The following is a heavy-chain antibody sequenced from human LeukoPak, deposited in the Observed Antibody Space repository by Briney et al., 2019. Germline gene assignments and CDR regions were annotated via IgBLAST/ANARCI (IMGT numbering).Heavy chain of an antibody. Sequence: SETLSLTCTVSGGSISISSYYWGWIRQPPGEGLEWIGSIYYSWSIYYNPSLKSRVTIYVETSKNKFSLKLRSVTAADTAVYYCARGMRGQYCSSTSCSLGAYYFEYWGQGTLVTVSS. J-gene: IGHJ4*02. CDR2: IYYSWSI. CDR1: GGSISISSYY. D-gene: IGHD2-2*01. V-gene: IGHV4-39*01. CDR3: ARGMRGQYCSSTSCSLGAYYFEY.